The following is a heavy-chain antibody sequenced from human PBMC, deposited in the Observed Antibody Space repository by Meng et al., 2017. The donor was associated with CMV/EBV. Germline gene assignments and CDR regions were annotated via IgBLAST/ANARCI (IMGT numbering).Heavy chain of an antibody. CDR3: ARDTRAATDY. V-gene: IGHV3-7*01. CDR2: IKQDGSEK. CDR1: GFTFSSYW. D-gene: IGHD2-15*01. J-gene: IGHJ4*02. Sequence: ESLKISCAASGFTFSSYWMSWVRQAPGKGLEWVANIKQDGSEKYYVDSVKGRFTISRDNAKNSLYLQMNSLRAEDTAVYYCARDTRAATDYWGQGTLVTVSS.